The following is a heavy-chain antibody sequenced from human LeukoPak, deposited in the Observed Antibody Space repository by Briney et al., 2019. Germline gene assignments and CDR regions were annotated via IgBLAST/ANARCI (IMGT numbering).Heavy chain of an antibody. V-gene: IGHV1-69*13. Sequence: GASVKVSCKASGGTFSSYAISWVRQAPGQGLEWMGGITPIFGTANYAQKFQGRVTITADESTSTAYMELSSLRSEDTAVYYCAREGEMATMEGAFDIWGQGTMVTVSS. CDR2: ITPIFGTA. CDR1: GGTFSSYA. D-gene: IGHD5-24*01. CDR3: AREGEMATMEGAFDI. J-gene: IGHJ3*02.